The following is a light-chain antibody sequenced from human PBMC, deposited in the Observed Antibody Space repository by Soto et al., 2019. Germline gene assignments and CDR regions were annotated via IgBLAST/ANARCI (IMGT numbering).Light chain of an antibody. CDR3: QQYGSLGT. Sequence: DIVLTQSPGTLSLSPGERATLSCRASQSVSSKYLAWYQQKPGQAPRVLIYGASIRATGIPERVSGGGSGTDFTLTITRLEPEDFAVYYCQQYGSLGTFGQGTRVEIK. CDR1: QSVSSKY. J-gene: IGKJ1*01. CDR2: GAS. V-gene: IGKV3-20*01.